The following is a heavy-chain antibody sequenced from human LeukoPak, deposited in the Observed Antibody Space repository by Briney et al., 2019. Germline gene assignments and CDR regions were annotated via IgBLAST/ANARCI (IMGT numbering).Heavy chain of an antibody. V-gene: IGHV3-23*01. J-gene: IGHJ4*02. CDR1: GFTFSSYA. CDR3: AKEGLSRWLQNAYYFDY. Sequence: GGSLRLSCAASGFTFSSYAMSWVRQAPGKGLEWVSAISGSGGSTYYADSVKGRFTISRDNSKNTLYLQMNSLRAEDTAVYYCAKEGLSRWLQNAYYFDYWGQGTLVTVSS. CDR2: ISGSGGST. D-gene: IGHD5-24*01.